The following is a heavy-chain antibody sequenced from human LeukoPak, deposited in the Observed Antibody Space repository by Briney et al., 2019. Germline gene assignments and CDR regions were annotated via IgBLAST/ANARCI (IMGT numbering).Heavy chain of an antibody. Sequence: GGSLRLSCAASGFTFSSYWMSWVRQAPGKGLEWVANIKQDGSEKYYVGSVKGRFTISRDNAKNSLYLQMNSLRAEDTAVYYCARDPYNGSYGDGYYYYMDVWGKGTTVTISS. D-gene: IGHD1-26*01. CDR3: ARDPYNGSYGDGYYYYMDV. V-gene: IGHV3-7*01. CDR1: GFTFSSYW. CDR2: IKQDGSEK. J-gene: IGHJ6*03.